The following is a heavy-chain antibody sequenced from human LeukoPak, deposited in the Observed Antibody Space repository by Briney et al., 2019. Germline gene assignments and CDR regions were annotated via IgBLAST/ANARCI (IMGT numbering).Heavy chain of an antibody. CDR1: GFTFSTSW. V-gene: IGHV3-7*01. D-gene: IGHD2-2*01. CDR2: IKQDGSEK. CDR3: AREVAYCGSSCSTTAFDI. Sequence: GGSLRLSCAASGFTFSTSWMSWVRQAPGKGLEWVAYIKQDGSEKYDVDSVKGRFTISRDNAKNSLYLQMNNLRVEDTAVYFCAREVAYCGSSCSTTAFDIWGQGTMVTVSS. J-gene: IGHJ3*02.